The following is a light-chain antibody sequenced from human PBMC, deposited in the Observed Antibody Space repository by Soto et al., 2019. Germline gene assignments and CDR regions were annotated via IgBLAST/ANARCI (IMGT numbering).Light chain of an antibody. CDR2: GTS. J-gene: IGKJ4*01. CDR3: QQYGSSPPLT. CDR1: QSVSSNY. Sequence: EIVLTQSPGTLSLSPGERATLSCRASQSVSSNYLAWYQQKPGQAPRLLIYGTSSRATGIPDWFSGSGSGTHFTLTISRLEPEDFAVYYCQQYGSSPPLTFGGGTKVEIK. V-gene: IGKV3-20*01.